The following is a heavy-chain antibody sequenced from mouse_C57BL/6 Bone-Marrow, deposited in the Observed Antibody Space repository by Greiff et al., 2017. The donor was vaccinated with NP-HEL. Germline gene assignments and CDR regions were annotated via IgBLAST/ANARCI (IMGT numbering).Heavy chain of an antibody. J-gene: IGHJ1*03. CDR2: IYPGDGDT. D-gene: IGHD1-1*01. V-gene: IGHV1-82*01. Sequence: QVQLKQSGPELVKPGASVKISCKASGYAFSSSWMNWVKQRPGKGLEWIGRIYPGDGDTNYNGKFKGKATLTADKSSSTAYMQLSSLTSEDSAVYFCARVVATDGWYFDVWGTGTTVTVSS. CDR1: GYAFSSSW. CDR3: ARVVATDGWYFDV.